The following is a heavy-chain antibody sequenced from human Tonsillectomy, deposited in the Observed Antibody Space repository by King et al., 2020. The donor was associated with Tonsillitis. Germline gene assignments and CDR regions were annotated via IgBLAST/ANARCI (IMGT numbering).Heavy chain of an antibody. J-gene: IGHJ6*03. CDR1: GFTFGDYS. CDR3: NTPRYYYYYYMDV. V-gene: IGHV3-49*04. CDR2: IRSKAYGGTT. Sequence: VQLVESGGGLVQPGRSLRLSCTASGFTFGDYSMSWVRQAPGKGLEWVGFIRSKAYGGTTEYAASVKGRFTISSDDSKSIAYLQMNSLKTEDTAVYYCNTPRYYYYYYMDVWGQGTTVTVSS.